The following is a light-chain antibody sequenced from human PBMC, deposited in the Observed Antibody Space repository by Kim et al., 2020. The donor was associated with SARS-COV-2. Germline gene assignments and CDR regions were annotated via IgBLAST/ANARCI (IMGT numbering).Light chain of an antibody. J-gene: IGLJ7*01. CDR3: QVWDSSSDHAV. CDR2: DDS. CDR1: NIGSKS. Sequence: QGKTARITCGGNNIGSKSVHWYQQKPGQAPVLVIYDDSDRPSGIPERFSGSNSGNTATLTISRVEAGDEADYYCQVWDSSSDHAVFGGGTQLTVL. V-gene: IGLV3-21*03.